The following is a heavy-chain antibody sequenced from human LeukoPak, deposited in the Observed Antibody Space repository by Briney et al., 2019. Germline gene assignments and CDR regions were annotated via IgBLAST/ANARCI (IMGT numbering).Heavy chain of an antibody. V-gene: IGHV3-30-3*01. CDR1: GFTFSSYA. J-gene: IGHJ4*02. CDR2: ISYDGSNK. CDR3: ARDLDYYFDY. Sequence: GGSLRLSCAASGFTFSSYAMHWVRQAPGKGLEWVAVISYDGSNKYYADSVKGRFTISRDNSKNTLYLQMNSLRAEDTAVYYCARDLDYYFDYWGQGTLVTVSS.